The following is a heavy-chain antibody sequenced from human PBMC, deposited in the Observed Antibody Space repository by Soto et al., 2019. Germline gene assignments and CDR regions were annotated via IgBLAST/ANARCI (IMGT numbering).Heavy chain of an antibody. CDR1: GFSFDDYG. J-gene: IGHJ5*02. V-gene: IGHV3-20*04. D-gene: IGHD3-9*01. CDR3: ARGIGSDWSSWFDP. Sequence: SGGSLRLSCEASGFSFDDYGMSWVRQGPGKGLEWVSGINWNGDSTGYADSVKGRFTISRDNAKKLLYLEMNSLRAEDTALYYCARGIGSDWSSWFDPWGQGTPVTSP. CDR2: INWNGDST.